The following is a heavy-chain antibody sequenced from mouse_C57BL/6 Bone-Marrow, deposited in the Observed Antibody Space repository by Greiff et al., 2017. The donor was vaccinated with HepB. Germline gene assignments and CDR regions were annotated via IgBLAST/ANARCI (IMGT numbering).Heavy chain of an antibody. CDR3: AREGITTGFYYYAMDY. Sequence: VQLKESGPELVKPGASVKISCKASGYSFTGYYMNWVKQSPEKSLEWIGEINPSTGGTTYNQKFKAKATLTVDKSSSTAYMQLKSLTSEDSAVYYCAREGITTGFYYYAMDYWGQGTSVTVSS. V-gene: IGHV1-42*01. CDR2: INPSTGGT. CDR1: GYSFTGYY. J-gene: IGHJ4*01. D-gene: IGHD1-1*01.